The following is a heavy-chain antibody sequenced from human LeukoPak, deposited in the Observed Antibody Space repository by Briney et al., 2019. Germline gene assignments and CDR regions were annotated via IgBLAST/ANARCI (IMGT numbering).Heavy chain of an antibody. D-gene: IGHD2-15*01. V-gene: IGHV3-7*04. CDR2: IKQDGSEK. CDR3: ARGYYRVDY. CDR1: GFTFGNYW. J-gene: IGHJ4*02. Sequence: GGSLRLSCAASGFTFGNYWMSWVRQAPGKGLEWVANIKQDGSEKYYVASVKGRFTISRDNAKNSLYLQMNSLRAEDTAVYYCARGYYRVDYWGQGTLVTVSS.